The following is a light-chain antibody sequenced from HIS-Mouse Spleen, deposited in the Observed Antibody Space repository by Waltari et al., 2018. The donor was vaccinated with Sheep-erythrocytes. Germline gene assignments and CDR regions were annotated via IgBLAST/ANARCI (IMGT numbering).Light chain of an antibody. CDR2: EDS. J-gene: IGLJ2*01. Sequence: SYELTQPPSVSVSPGQTARITCSGDALPKKYAYWYQQKSGQAPVLVIYEDSKRPSGSPDGLSGSSSGTIATLTISGAQVEDEADYYCYSTDSSGNGVFGGGTKLTVL. CDR3: YSTDSSGNGV. CDR1: ALPKKY. V-gene: IGLV3-10*01.